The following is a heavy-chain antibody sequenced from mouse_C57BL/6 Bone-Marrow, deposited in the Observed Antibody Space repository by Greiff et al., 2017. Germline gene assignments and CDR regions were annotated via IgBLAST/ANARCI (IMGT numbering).Heavy chain of an antibody. V-gene: IGHV1-64*01. D-gene: IGHD1-1*01. CDR3: ARSKNYYSSSSYYAMDY. CDR2: IHPNSGST. Sequence: VQLQQPGAELVKPGASVKLSCKASGYTFTSYWMHWVKQRPGQGLEWIGMIHPNSGSTNYNEKFKSKATLTVDKSSSTAYMQLSSLTSEDSAVYYCARSKNYYSSSSYYAMDYWGQGTSVTVSS. J-gene: IGHJ4*01. CDR1: GYTFTSYW.